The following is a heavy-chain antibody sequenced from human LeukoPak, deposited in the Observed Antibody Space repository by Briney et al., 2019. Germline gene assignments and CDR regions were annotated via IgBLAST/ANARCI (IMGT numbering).Heavy chain of an antibody. Sequence: GGSLRLSCAASGFTFSSYAMHWVRQAPGKGLEWVAVISYDGSNKYYADSVKGRFTISRDNSKNTLYLQMNSLRAEDTAVYYCARGKDYGDHDAFPFWGQGTMVTVSS. CDR2: ISYDGSNK. CDR3: ARGKDYGDHDAFPF. D-gene: IGHD4-17*01. J-gene: IGHJ3*01. V-gene: IGHV3-30*14. CDR1: GFTFSSYA.